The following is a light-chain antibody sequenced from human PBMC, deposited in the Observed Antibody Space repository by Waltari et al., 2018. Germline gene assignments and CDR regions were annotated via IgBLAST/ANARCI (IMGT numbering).Light chain of an antibody. V-gene: IGKV3-20*01. CDR2: DAS. CDR1: QSVSSNY. Sequence: IVLTQSPGTLSLCPGERATLSCRASQSVSSNYLAWYQHKPGQAPRLHIYDASSRATGIPDTFSGSGSGTDFTLTISRLEPEDFAVYYCQQYGTSPPTFGPGTKVDIE. CDR3: QQYGTSPPT. J-gene: IGKJ3*01.